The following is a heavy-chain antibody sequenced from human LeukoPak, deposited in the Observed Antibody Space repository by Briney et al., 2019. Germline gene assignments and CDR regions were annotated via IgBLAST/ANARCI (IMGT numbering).Heavy chain of an antibody. D-gene: IGHD6-13*01. V-gene: IGHV7-4-1*02. CDR3: ARDVSEAAAHDAFDI. Sequence: ASVKVSCKASGYTFTGYYMHWVRQAPGQGLEWMGWINTNTGNPTYAQGFTGRFVFSSDTSVSTAYLQISSLKAEDTAVYYCARDVSEAAAHDAFDIWGQGTMVTVSS. CDR2: INTNTGNP. J-gene: IGHJ3*02. CDR1: GYTFTGYY.